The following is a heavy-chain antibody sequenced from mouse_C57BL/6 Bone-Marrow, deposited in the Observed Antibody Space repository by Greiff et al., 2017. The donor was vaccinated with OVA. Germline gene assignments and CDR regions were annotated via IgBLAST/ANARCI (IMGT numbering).Heavy chain of an antibody. Sequence: EVKLVESGGGLVQSGRSLRLSCATSGFTFSDFYMEWVRQAPGKGLEWIAASRNKANDYTTEYSASVKGRFIVSRDTSQSILYLQMNALRAEDTAIYYCARDAELGHYFDYGGQGTTLTVSS. CDR2: SRNKANDYTT. V-gene: IGHV7-1*01. CDR3: ARDAELGHYFDY. J-gene: IGHJ2*01. D-gene: IGHD4-1*01. CDR1: GFTFSDFY.